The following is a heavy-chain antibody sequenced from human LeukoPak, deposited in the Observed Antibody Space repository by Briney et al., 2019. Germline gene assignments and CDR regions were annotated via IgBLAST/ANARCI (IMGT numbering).Heavy chain of an antibody. V-gene: IGHV4-34*01. CDR2: INHSGST. CDR3: ARGPPYSSGWYLY. D-gene: IGHD6-19*01. CDR1: GGSFSGYY. J-gene: IGHJ4*02. Sequence: SEILSLTCAVYGGSFSGYYWSWIRQPPGKGLEWIGEINHSGSTNYNPSLKSRVTISVDTSKNQFSLKLSSVTAADTAVYYCARGPPYSSGWYLYWGQGTLVTVSS.